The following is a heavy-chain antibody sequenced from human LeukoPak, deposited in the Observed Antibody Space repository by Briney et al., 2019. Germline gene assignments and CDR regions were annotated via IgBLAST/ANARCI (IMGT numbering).Heavy chain of an antibody. V-gene: IGHV4-39*01. D-gene: IGHD3-3*01. CDR1: GGSISSSSYY. J-gene: IGHJ5*02. CDR2: IYYSGST. Sequence: SETLSLTCTVSGGSISSSSYYWGWIRQPPGKGLEWIGSIYYSGSTYYNPSLKSRVTISVDTSKNQFSLKLSSVTAADTAVYYCASQDGVEVIIPGWFDPWGQGTLVTVPS. CDR3: ASQDGVEVIIPGWFDP.